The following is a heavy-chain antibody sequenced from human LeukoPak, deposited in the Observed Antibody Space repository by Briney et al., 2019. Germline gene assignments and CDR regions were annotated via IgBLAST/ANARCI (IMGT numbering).Heavy chain of an antibody. V-gene: IGHV1-18*01. CDR2: ISAYNGNT. CDR3: ARDQWLFIPPLFDY. CDR1: GYTFTGYG. D-gene: IGHD3-22*01. J-gene: IGHJ4*02. Sequence: ASVKVSCKASGYTFTGYGISWVRQAPGQGLEWMGWISAYNGNTNYAQKLQGRVTMTTDTSTSTAYMELRSLRSDDTAVYYCARDQWLFIPPLFDYWGQGTLVTVSS.